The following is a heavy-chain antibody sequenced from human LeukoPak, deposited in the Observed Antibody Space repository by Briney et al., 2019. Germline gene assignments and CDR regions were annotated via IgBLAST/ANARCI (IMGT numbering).Heavy chain of an antibody. CDR2: ISAYNGNT. D-gene: IGHD2-15*01. J-gene: IGHJ4*02. CDR3: ARDGRYCSGGSCYFVV. V-gene: IGHV1-18*01. CDR1: GYTFTSYG. Sequence: GASVTVSCKASGYTFTSYGISWVRQAPGQGLEWMGWISAYNGNTNYAQKLQGRVTMTTDTSTSTAYMELRSLRSDDTAVYYCARDGRYCSGGSCYFVVWGQGTLVTVSS.